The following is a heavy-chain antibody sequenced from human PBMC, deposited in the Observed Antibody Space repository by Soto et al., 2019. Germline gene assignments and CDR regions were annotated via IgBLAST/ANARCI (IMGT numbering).Heavy chain of an antibody. CDR1: GGSISSSSYY. Sequence: PSETLSLTCTVSGGSISSSSYYWGWIRQPPGKGLEWIGSIYYSGSTYYNPSLKSRVTISVDTSKNQFSLKLSSVTAADTAVYYCARSSILYYYYYGMDVWGQGTTVTVSS. V-gene: IGHV4-39*01. J-gene: IGHJ6*02. CDR2: IYYSGST. CDR3: ARSSILYYYYYGMDV.